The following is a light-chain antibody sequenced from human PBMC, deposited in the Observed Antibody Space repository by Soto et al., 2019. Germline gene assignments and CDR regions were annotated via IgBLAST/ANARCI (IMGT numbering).Light chain of an antibody. CDR3: QSYDSSLSSYV. CDR2: GNS. J-gene: IGLJ1*01. CDR1: SSNIGTGYD. V-gene: IGLV1-40*01. Sequence: QAVLTQPLSLSGAPGQRVTIACTGSSSNIGTGYDVHWYQQFPGTAPKLLIYGNSNRPSGVPDRFSGSKSGTSASLAITGLQAEDEADYYCQSYDSSLSSYVFGTGTRSPS.